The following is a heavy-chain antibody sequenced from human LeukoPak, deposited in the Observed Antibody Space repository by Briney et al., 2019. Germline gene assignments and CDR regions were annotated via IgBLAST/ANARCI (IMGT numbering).Heavy chain of an antibody. D-gene: IGHD6-19*01. CDR2: IYYSGST. J-gene: IGHJ4*02. CDR1: GGSISSGGYY. V-gene: IGHV4-31*03. Sequence: SETLSLTCTVSGGSISSGGYYWSWIRQHPGKGLEWIGYIYYSGSTYYNPSLKSRVTISVGTSKNQFSLKLSSVTAADTAVYYCARRGSGWYEGDYWGQGTLVTVSS. CDR3: ARRGSGWYEGDY.